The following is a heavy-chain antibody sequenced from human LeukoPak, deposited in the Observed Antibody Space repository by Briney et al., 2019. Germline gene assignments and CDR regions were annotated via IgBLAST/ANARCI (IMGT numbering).Heavy chain of an antibody. J-gene: IGHJ5*02. D-gene: IGHD3-22*01. CDR1: GFTFNNYG. CDR2: ISETGGGT. V-gene: IGHV3-23*01. Sequence: GGSLRLSCAASGFTFNNYGMSWVRQAPGKGLEWVSAISETGGGTFYADSVKGRFTISRDNSKNTLYLQMNSLRAEDTAVYYCARDLGQYYDTSDNWFDPWGQGTLVTVSS. CDR3: ARDLGQYYDTSDNWFDP.